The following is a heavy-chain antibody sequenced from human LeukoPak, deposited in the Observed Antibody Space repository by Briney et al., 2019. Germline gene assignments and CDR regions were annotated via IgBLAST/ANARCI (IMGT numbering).Heavy chain of an antibody. CDR3: ARVPLGLGYYGTYYFDY. V-gene: IGHV1-2*02. J-gene: IGHJ4*02. Sequence: GASVKVSCKASGYTFTGYYIHWVRQAPGQGLEWMGWINPNSGGTNYAQRFQGRVTMTRDTSISTSYMELSRLRSDDTAVYYCARVPLGLGYYGTYYFDYWGQGTLVTVSS. CDR2: INPNSGGT. CDR1: GYTFTGYY. D-gene: IGHD3-22*01.